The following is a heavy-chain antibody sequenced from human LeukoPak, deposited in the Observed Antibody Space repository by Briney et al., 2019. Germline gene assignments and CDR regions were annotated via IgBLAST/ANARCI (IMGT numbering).Heavy chain of an antibody. CDR3: ARGGEDIAAAAHFDY. D-gene: IGHD6-13*01. CDR2: ISSSGSTI. J-gene: IGHJ4*02. Sequence: LSLTCAVSGESFSGHYWSWIRQAPGKGLEWVSYISSSGSTIYYADSVKGRFTISRDNAKNSLYLQMNSLRAEVTAVYSCARGGEDIAAAAHFDYWGQGTLVTVSS. V-gene: IGHV3-11*01. CDR1: GESFSGHY.